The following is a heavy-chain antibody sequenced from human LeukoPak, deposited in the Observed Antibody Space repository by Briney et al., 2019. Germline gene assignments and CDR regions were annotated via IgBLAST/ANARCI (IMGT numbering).Heavy chain of an antibody. V-gene: IGHV1-3*04. D-gene: IGHD1-26*01. CDR1: GYTFTDYV. CDR2: ISTGSANR. Sequence: ASVKVSCKASGYTFTDYVIHWVRQAPGQRLEWMGWISTGSANRKYSQKFQGRVTFTRDTSASIVYMDLSSLRSEDTALYYCARNRGSYLVPSWCQGPLVTVSS. J-gene: IGHJ5*02. CDR3: ARNRGSYLVPS.